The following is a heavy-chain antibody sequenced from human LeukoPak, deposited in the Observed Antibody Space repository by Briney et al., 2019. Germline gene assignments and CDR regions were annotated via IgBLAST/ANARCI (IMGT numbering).Heavy chain of an antibody. V-gene: IGHV3-23*01. J-gene: IGHJ5*02. Sequence: GGSLRLSCAASGFTFTTYAMTWVRQAPGKGLEWVSTVSGSGASTYYADSVKGRFTISRDNSKNTLYLQINTLRAEDTAVYYCARLTLGSNCFDPWGQGTVVTVSS. CDR2: VSGSGAST. CDR3: ARLTLGSNCFDP. CDR1: GFTFTTYA. D-gene: IGHD2/OR15-2a*01.